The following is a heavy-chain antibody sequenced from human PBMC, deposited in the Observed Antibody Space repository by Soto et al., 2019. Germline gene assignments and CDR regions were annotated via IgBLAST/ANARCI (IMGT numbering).Heavy chain of an antibody. D-gene: IGHD1-1*01. CDR3: AKDIRVTGATTQCLDY. CDR1: GFTFDDHA. CDR2: ISWNSGSI. J-gene: IGHJ4*02. Sequence: SLRLSCAASGFTFDDHAMHWVRQAPGKGLEWVSGISWNSGSIDYADSVKGRFSISRDNAKNFLYLQMNSLRAEDTALYYCAKDIRVTGATTQCLDYWGQGTPVT. V-gene: IGHV3-9*01.